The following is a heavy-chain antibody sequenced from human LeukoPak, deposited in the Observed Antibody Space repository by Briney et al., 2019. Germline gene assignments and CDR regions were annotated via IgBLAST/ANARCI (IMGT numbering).Heavy chain of an antibody. CDR1: GFTFDDFA. CDR3: AMYYYDSSGYAQG. J-gene: IGHJ4*02. Sequence: GGSLRLSCATSGFTFDDFAMHWVRQAPGKGLEWVSYISSSSTTIYYADSVKGRFTISRDNAKNSLYLQMNSLRAEDTAVYYCAMYYYDSSGYAQGWGQGTLVTVSS. D-gene: IGHD3-22*01. CDR2: ISSSSTTI. V-gene: IGHV3-48*04.